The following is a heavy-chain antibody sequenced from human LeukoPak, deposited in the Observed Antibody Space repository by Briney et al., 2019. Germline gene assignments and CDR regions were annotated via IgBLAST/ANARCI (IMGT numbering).Heavy chain of an antibody. CDR1: GGSISSGSDY. J-gene: IGHJ4*02. D-gene: IGHD3-3*01. CDR3: AAQGRFWSGYYRPSDS. Sequence: SQTLSLTCTVSGGSISSGSDYWSWIRQPAGKGLEWIGRIYTSGSTNYNPSLKSRVTISVDTSKNQFSLKLSSVTAADTAVYYCAAQGRFWSGYYRPSDSWGQGTLVTVSS. CDR2: IYTSGST. V-gene: IGHV4-61*02.